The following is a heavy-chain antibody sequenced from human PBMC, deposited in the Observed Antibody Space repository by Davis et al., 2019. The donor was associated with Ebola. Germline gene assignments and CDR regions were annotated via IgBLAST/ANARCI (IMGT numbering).Heavy chain of an antibody. J-gene: IGHJ4*02. CDR3: VRTTYGAPEY. V-gene: IGHV3-7*01. D-gene: IGHD4-17*01. Sequence: GESLKISCAASGLSSTSQWMSWVRQAPGKGLEWVASIKKDGNEKYYVDSVKGRFTISRDNAKSTLYLQMNSLTAEDTAVYYCVRTTYGAPEYWGQGTLVTVSS. CDR2: IKKDGNEK. CDR1: GLSSTSQW.